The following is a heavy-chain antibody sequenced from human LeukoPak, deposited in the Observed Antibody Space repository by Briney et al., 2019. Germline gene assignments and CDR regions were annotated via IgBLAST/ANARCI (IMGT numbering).Heavy chain of an antibody. CDR2: IYSGGST. CDR3: ARSPGDRTYFDY. Sequence: GGSLRLSRAASGFTVSSNYMSWVRQAPGKGLEWVSVIYSGGSTYYADSVKGRFTISRDNSKNTLYLQMNSLRAEDTAVYYCARSPGDRTYFDYWGQGTLVTVSS. D-gene: IGHD3-10*01. CDR1: GFTVSSNY. V-gene: IGHV3-53*01. J-gene: IGHJ4*02.